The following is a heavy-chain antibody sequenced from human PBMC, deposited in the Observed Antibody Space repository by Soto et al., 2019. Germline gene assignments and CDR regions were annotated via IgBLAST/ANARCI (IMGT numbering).Heavy chain of an antibody. CDR2: ISAYNGNT. J-gene: IGHJ6*02. D-gene: IGHD2-2*01. Sequence: QVQLVQSGAEVKKPGASVKVSCKASGYTFTSYGISWVRQAPGQGLERMGWISAYNGNTNYAQKLQGRVTMTTDTSTSTAYMELRSLRSDDTAVYYCASIDIVLVPAALGAYYYYGMDVWGQGTTVTVSS. CDR3: ASIDIVLVPAALGAYYYYGMDV. V-gene: IGHV1-18*01. CDR1: GYTFTSYG.